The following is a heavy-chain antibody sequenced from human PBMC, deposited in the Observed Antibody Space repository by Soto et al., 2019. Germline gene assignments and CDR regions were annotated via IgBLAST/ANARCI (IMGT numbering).Heavy chain of an antibody. V-gene: IGHV3-33*01. D-gene: IGHD2-15*01. CDR2: IWYDGSNK. Sequence: GGSLRLSCAASGFTFSSYDMHWVRQAPGKGLEWVAVIWYDGSNKYYADSVKGRFTISRDNSKNTLYLQMNSLRAEDTAVYYCARDPKYCSGGSCYPNWFEPWGQGTLVTVSS. CDR3: ARDPKYCSGGSCYPNWFEP. J-gene: IGHJ5*02. CDR1: GFTFSSYD.